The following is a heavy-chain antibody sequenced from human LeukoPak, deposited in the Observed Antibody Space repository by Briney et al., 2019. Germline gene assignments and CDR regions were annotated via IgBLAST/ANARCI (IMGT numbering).Heavy chain of an antibody. D-gene: IGHD2-2*01. J-gene: IGHJ5*02. CDR3: ARETDCSSTSCYVVGFDP. Sequence: ASVKVSCKASGYTFTGYYMHWVRQAPGQGLEWMGRINPNSGGTNYAQKFQGSVTMTRDTSISTAYMELSRLRSDDTAVYYCARETDCSSTSCYVVGFDPWGQGTLVTVSS. V-gene: IGHV1-2*06. CDR2: INPNSGGT. CDR1: GYTFTGYY.